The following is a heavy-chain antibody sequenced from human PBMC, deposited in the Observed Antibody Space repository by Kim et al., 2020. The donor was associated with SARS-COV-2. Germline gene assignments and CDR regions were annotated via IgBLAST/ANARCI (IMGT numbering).Heavy chain of an antibody. CDR2: TSHKGRI. CDR3: ARLPDISGWPFDS. Sequence: SETLSLTCAVSGCSISSADYYWTWIRQHPEKGLEWIGYTSHKGRINYNPSLKSRIAMSLDTSKNLFSLKLSSAIAADTAIYYCARLPDISGWPFDSLGQG. D-gene: IGHD6-19*01. CDR1: GCSISSADYY. J-gene: IGHJ5*02. V-gene: IGHV4-31*11.